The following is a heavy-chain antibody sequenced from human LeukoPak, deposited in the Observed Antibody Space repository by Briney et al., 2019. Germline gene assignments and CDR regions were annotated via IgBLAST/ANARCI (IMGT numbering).Heavy chain of an antibody. CDR3: ARDRSSYEYYFEY. Sequence: GGSLRLSCAASGFPFSNYAMHWVRQAPGKGLEWVAVISYDGTNKYYADSVKGRFTISRDNSKNTLYLQMSSLRAEDTAVYYCARDRSSYEYYFEYWGQGTLVTVSS. V-gene: IGHV3-30-3*01. CDR1: GFPFSNYA. D-gene: IGHD5-12*01. J-gene: IGHJ4*02. CDR2: ISYDGTNK.